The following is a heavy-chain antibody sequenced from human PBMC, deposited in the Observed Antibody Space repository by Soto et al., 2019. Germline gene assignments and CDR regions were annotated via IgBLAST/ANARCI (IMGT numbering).Heavy chain of an antibody. J-gene: IGHJ4*02. CDR1: GGSISTNY. CDR2: IYYTAST. D-gene: IGHD4-17*01. V-gene: IGHV4-59*08. Sequence: QVQLQESGPGLVKPSETLSLTCTVSGGSISTNYWSWIRQPPGKGLEWIGYIYYTASTNYNPSLNSRVTLLVDTSKNQFALILSCVTAADTAVYFCARQVNRGDYDRLFGSLGQGTLGTVSS. CDR3: ARQVNRGDYDRLFGS.